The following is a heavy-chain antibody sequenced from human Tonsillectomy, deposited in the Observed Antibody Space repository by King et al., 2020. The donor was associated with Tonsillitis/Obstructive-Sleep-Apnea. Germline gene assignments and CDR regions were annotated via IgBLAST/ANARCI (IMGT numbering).Heavy chain of an antibody. Sequence: QLVQSGAEVKKPGSSVKVSCKASGGTFSSYAINWVRQAPGQGLEWMGRIIPILGIATYAQKFQGRVTITADKSTSTAYMELSSLRSEDTAVYYCAGGVSSTSPHDDFTDVGGKGTTVTLSS. CDR2: IIPILGIA. CDR3: AGGVSSTSPHDDFTDV. V-gene: IGHV1-69*09. D-gene: IGHD2-2*01. J-gene: IGHJ6*03. CDR1: GGTFSSYA.